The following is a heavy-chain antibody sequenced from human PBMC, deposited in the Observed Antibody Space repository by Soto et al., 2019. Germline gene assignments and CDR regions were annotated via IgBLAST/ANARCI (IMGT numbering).Heavy chain of an antibody. V-gene: IGHV3-53*01. D-gene: IGHD6-13*01. CDR2: IYSGGST. CDR1: GFTVSSNY. CDR3: ARDRVIAAAGYYYYGMDV. Sequence: GGSLRLSCAASGFTVSSNYMSWVRQAPGKGLEWVSVIYSGGSTYYADSVKGRFNISRDNSKNTLYLRMNSLRAEDTAVYYCARDRVIAAAGYYYYGMDVWGQGTTVTVSS. J-gene: IGHJ6*02.